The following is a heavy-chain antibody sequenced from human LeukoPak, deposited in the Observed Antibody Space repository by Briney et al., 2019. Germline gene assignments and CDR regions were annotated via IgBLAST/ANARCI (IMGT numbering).Heavy chain of an antibody. CDR1: GFTFSSYW. J-gene: IGHJ4*02. CDR2: IKQDGSEK. CDR3: ARESPYLGYCSSTSCYEGFDY. V-gene: IGHV3-7*03. Sequence: PGGSLRLSCAASGFTFSSYWMSWVRQAPGKGLEWVANIKQDGSEKYYVDSVKGRFTISRDNAKNSLYLQMNSLRAEDTAVYYCARESPYLGYCSSTSCYEGFDYWGQGTLVTVSS. D-gene: IGHD2-2*01.